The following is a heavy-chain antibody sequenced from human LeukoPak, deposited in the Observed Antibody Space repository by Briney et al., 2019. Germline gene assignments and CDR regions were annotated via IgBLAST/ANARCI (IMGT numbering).Heavy chain of an antibody. CDR3: AKDIRSDDSSGLGIDY. V-gene: IGHV3-43D*03. D-gene: IGHD3-22*01. J-gene: IGHJ4*02. Sequence: GGSLRLSCAASGFTFDDYAMHWVRQAPGKGLEWVSLISWDGGSTYYADSVKGRFTISRDNSKNSLYLQMNSLRAEDTALYYCAKDIRSDDSSGLGIDYWGQGTLVTVSS. CDR2: ISWDGGST. CDR1: GFTFDDYA.